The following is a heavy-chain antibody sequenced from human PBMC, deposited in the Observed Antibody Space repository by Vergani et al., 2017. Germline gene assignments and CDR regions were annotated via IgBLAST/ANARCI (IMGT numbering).Heavy chain of an antibody. CDR2: INHSGST. V-gene: IGHV4-34*01. CDR1: GGSFSGYY. CDR3: AREWCSSTSCYIDY. D-gene: IGHD2-2*02. J-gene: IGHJ4*02. Sequence: QVQLQQWGAGLLKPSETLSLTCAVYGGSFSGYYWSWIRQPPGKGLEWIGEINHSGSTNYNPPLKSRVTISVDTYKNQFSLKLSSVTAADTAVYYCAREWCSSTSCYIDYWGQGTLVTVSS.